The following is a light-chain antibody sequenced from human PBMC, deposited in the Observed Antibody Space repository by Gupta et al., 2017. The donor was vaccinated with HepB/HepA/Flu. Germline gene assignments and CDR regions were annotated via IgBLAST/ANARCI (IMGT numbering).Light chain of an antibody. V-gene: IGLV2-14*03. J-gene: IGLJ2*01. CDR1: SSDVGGYTY. CDR2: DVN. CDR3: SSYSSSVTPVL. Sequence: QSVLTQPASVSGSPGQPITISCTGSSSDVGGYTYVSWYQQHPGEAPKLIIYDVNIRPSGVSSRFSGSKSGNTASLTVSGLQAADEADYYCSSYSSSVTPVLFGGGTKL.